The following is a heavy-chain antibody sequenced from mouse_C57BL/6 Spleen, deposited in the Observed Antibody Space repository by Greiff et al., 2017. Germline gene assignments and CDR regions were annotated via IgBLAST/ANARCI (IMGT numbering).Heavy chain of an antibody. V-gene: IGHV1-55*01. J-gene: IGHJ4*01. Sequence: QVQLQQPGAELVKPGASVKMSCKASGYTFTSYWITWVKQRPGQGLEWIGDIYPGSGSTNYNEKFKSKATLTVDTSSSTAYMQLSSLTSEDSAVYYCARGDYDYDGDYYAMDYWGQGTSVTVSS. CDR3: ARGDYDYDGDYYAMDY. D-gene: IGHD2-4*01. CDR1: GYTFTSYW. CDR2: IYPGSGST.